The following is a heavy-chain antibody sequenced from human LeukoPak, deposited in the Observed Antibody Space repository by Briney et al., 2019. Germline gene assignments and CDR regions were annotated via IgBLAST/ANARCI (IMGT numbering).Heavy chain of an antibody. CDR2: INHSGST. CDR1: GGSVSSGSYF. Sequence: SETLSLTCNVSGGSVSSGSYFWTWIRQPPGKGLEWIGEINHSGSTNYNPSLKSRVTISVDTSKNQFSLKLSSVTAADTAVYYCARVIIGGTTSGMDVWGQGTTVTVSS. CDR3: ARVIIGGTTSGMDV. V-gene: IGHV4-61*01. D-gene: IGHD1-1*01. J-gene: IGHJ6*02.